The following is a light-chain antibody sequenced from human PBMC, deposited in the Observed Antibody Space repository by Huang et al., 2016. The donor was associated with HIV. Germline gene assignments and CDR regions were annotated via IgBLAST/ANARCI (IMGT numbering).Light chain of an antibody. CDR1: QSVSSY. J-gene: IGKJ2*01. V-gene: IGKV3-11*01. CDR2: DTS. CDR3: QQRRNWPQT. Sequence: EIVLTQSPATLSLSPGERATLSCRASQSVSSYLAWYQQKPGQAPRLLIYDTSNRATGIPARFGASGSGTDFTLTISSLQPEDFAVYYCQQRRNWPQTFGQGTKLEIK.